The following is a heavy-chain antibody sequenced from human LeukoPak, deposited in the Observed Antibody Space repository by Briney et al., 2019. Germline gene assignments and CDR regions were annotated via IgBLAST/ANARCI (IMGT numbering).Heavy chain of an antibody. Sequence: MTSETLSLTCTVSGGSISISSYYGGWIRQPPGKGLEWIGSTYYSGSTYYNPSLKSRVTISVDTSKNQFSLKLSSVTAADTAVYYCARRYCSGGSCPFDYWGQGTLVTVSS. J-gene: IGHJ4*02. V-gene: IGHV4-39*01. D-gene: IGHD2-15*01. CDR2: TYYSGST. CDR1: GGSISISSYY. CDR3: ARRYCSGGSCPFDY.